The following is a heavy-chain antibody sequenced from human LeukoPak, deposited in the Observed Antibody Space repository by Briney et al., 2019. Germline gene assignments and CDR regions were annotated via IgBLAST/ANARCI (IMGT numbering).Heavy chain of an antibody. CDR3: ARAEYYYDSSGSPFDY. J-gene: IGHJ4*02. Sequence: SVTVSCKASGGTFSSYAISWVRQAPGQGLEWMGRIIPIFGIANYAQKFQGRVTITADKSTSIAYMELSSLRSEDTAVYYCARAEYYYDSSGSPFDYWGQGTLVTVSS. V-gene: IGHV1-69*04. CDR2: IIPIFGIA. D-gene: IGHD3-22*01. CDR1: GGTFSSYA.